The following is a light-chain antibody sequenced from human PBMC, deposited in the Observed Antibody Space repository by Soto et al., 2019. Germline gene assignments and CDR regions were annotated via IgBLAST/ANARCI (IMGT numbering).Light chain of an antibody. Sequence: QAVVTQEPSLTVSPGATVTLTCGSSTGAVTSGHYPYWFQQKPGQAPRTLIYDTTNKHSWTPARFSGTLLGGKAALTLSGAQFDDEAVYYCLLSYSGVMVFGGGTKLTVL. CDR2: DTT. J-gene: IGLJ2*01. CDR1: TGAVTSGHY. V-gene: IGLV7-46*01. CDR3: LLSYSGVMV.